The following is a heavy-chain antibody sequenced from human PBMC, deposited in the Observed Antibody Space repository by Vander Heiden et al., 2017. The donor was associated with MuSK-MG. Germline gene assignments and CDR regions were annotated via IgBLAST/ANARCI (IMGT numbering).Heavy chain of an antibody. D-gene: IGHD3-16*01. CDR3: GAAGQNWGRNKWFDP. Sequence: QVQLQQSGPGLVKPSQTLSLTCAISGDSVSSNSATWNWIRQSPSRGLEWLGRTYYTSKWYNDYAGAWISRITINPDTAKNKYSMLLNSIPTEENAVYYCGAAGQNWGRNKWFDPWGQGTLVTVSS. V-gene: IGHV6-1*01. J-gene: IGHJ5*02. CDR1: GDSVSSNSAT. CDR2: TYYTSKWYN.